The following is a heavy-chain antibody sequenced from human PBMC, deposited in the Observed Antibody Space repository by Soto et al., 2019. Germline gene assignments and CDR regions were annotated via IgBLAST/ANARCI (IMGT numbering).Heavy chain of an antibody. D-gene: IGHD1-26*01. V-gene: IGHV4-39*01. Sequence: SETLSLTCRVSGGSISSSIYYWAWIRQTPGKGLEWIGSLYHTGKTYFNPSLKSRVTGSVDTSKNQFSLRLTSVTAADTAVYYWARGGGGYRFDSWGQGTLVTVSS. CDR3: ARGGGGYRFDS. J-gene: IGHJ4*02. CDR2: LYHTGKT. CDR1: GGSISSSIYY.